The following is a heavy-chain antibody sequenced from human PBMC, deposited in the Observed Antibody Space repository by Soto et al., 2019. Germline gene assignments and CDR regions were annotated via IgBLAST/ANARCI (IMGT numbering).Heavy chain of an antibody. CDR1: GESISSSSYY. V-gene: IGHV4-39*01. Sequence: SETLSLTCIVSGESISSSSYYWGWIRQPPWKGLEWIGSIYYSGRTYYNPSFKSRVTISIDTSKNQFSLKLSSVTATDTPVYYCARQRTTVVIQDDFDPWGQGXLVTVYS. CDR2: IYYSGRT. D-gene: IGHD2-21*01. CDR3: ARQRTTVVIQDDFDP. J-gene: IGHJ5*02.